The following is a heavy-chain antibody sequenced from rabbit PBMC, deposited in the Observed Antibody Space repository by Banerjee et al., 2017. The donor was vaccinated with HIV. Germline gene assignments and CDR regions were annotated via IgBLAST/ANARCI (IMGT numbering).Heavy chain of an antibody. V-gene: IGHV1S47*01. Sequence: QEQPVESGGGLVQPEGSLTLTCKASGSDISSNAMCWVRQAPGKGLELIACIYSSNGDKWYASWVNGRFTISRSTSLNTVDLKMTSLTVADTATYFCGRDSDGDAGYGSLALWGPGTLVTVS. CDR2: IYSSNGDK. J-gene: IGHJ4*01. CDR1: GSDISSNA. D-gene: IGHD6-1*01. CDR3: GRDSDGDAGYGSLAL.